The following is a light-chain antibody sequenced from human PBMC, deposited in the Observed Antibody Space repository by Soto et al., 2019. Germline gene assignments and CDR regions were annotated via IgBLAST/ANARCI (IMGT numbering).Light chain of an antibody. CDR1: QSVSSSY. J-gene: IGKJ2*01. Sequence: EIVLTQSPGTLSLSPGERATLSCRASQSVSSSYLAWFQQKPGQAPRVLIYGASSRATGIPDRFSGSGSDTDFTLTISRLEPEDFAIYYCHHYGSSPPYTFGQGTKLEIK. CDR3: HHYGSSPPYT. CDR2: GAS. V-gene: IGKV3-20*01.